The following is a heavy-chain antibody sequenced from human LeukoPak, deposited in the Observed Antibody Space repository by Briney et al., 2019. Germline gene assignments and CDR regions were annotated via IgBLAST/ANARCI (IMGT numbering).Heavy chain of an antibody. V-gene: IGHV3-21*01. Sequence: GSLRLSCAASGFTFSSYSMNWVRQAPGKGLEWVSSISSSSSYIYYADSVKGRFTISRDNAKNPLYLQMNSLRAEDTAVYYCARARYSYAAGAFDIWGQGTMVTVSS. CDR2: ISSSSSYI. J-gene: IGHJ3*02. CDR3: ARARYSYAAGAFDI. CDR1: GFTFSSYS. D-gene: IGHD5-18*01.